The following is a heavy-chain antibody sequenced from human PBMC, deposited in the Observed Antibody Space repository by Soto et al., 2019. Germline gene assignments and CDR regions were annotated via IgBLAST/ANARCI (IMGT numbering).Heavy chain of an antibody. CDR2: VSHDGRNT. Sequence: VQLVESGGGVVQPGRSLRLSCAASGFTFSDYAMHWVRQAPCKGLEWVAVVSHDGRNTHYADSVKGRFTISRDSSKNTVALVTASRRAEDTAVYYFARGGRQWLVTSDFNYCGQGALVTVSS. D-gene: IGHD6-19*01. J-gene: IGHJ4*02. V-gene: IGHV3-30*03. CDR1: GFTFSDYA. CDR3: ARGGRQWLVTSDFNY.